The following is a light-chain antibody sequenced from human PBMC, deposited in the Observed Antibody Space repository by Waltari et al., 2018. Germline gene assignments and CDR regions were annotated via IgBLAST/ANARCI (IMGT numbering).Light chain of an antibody. V-gene: IGKV3-15*01. CDR3: QQHNNWPLT. Sequence: EIVLTQSPATLSVSPGERATLSCRASQSVSRHLAWYQQKPGQAPRLLIYHASIRATGIPARFTGSGSGTEFTLTVSSLQSEDFAVYYCQQHNNWPLTFGGGTKVEIK. J-gene: IGKJ4*01. CDR1: QSVSRH. CDR2: HAS.